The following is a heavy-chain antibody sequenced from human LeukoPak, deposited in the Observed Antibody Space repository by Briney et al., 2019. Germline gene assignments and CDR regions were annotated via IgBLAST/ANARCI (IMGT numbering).Heavy chain of an antibody. CDR3: ARFLAGWLQDPDAFDI. Sequence: GGSLRLSCAASGFTFDDYAMHWVRQAPGKGLEWVSGISWNSGSIGYADSVKGRFTISRDNAKNSLYLQMNSLRAEDTAVYYCARFLAGWLQDPDAFDIWGQGTMVTVSS. V-gene: IGHV3-9*01. CDR2: ISWNSGSI. D-gene: IGHD3-3*01. J-gene: IGHJ3*02. CDR1: GFTFDDYA.